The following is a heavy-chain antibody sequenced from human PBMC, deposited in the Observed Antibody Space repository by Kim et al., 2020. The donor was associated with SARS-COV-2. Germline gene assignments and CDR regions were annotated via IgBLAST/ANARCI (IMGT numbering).Heavy chain of an antibody. CDR3: ARGGGGSYLYYFDY. J-gene: IGHJ4*02. CDR1: GFTFSSYS. Sequence: GGSLRLSCAASGFTFSSYSMNWVRQAPGKGLEWVSSISSSSSYIYYADSVKGRFTISRDNAKNSLYLQMNSLRAEDTAVYYCARGGGGSYLYYFDYWGQGTLVTVSS. V-gene: IGHV3-21*01. CDR2: ISSSSSYI. D-gene: IGHD1-26*01.